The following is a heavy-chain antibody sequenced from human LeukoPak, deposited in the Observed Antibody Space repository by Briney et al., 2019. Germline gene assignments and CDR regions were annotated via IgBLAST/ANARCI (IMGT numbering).Heavy chain of an antibody. CDR2: IKQDGSEK. CDR1: GFTFRNYW. CDR3: ARRDYYFGY. V-gene: IGHV3-7*01. Sequence: PGGSLRLSCAASGFTFRNYWMSWVRQAPGKGLEWVANIKQDGSEKYYVDSVKGRFTISRDNAKNSLYLQMNSLRAEDTAVYYCARRDYYFGYWGQGTLVTVSS. J-gene: IGHJ4*02. D-gene: IGHD2-21*02.